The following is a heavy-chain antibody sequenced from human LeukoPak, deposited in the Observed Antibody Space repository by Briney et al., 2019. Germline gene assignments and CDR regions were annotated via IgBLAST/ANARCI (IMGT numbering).Heavy chain of an antibody. J-gene: IGHJ4*02. CDR3: ARRVLSGFDY. CDR2: IYYSGGT. V-gene: IGHV4-30-4*08. Sequence: WVRQPPGKGLEWIGYIYYSGGTYYNPSLKSRVTISVDTSKNQFSLKLSSVTAADTAVYYCARRVLSGFDYWGQGTLVTVSS.